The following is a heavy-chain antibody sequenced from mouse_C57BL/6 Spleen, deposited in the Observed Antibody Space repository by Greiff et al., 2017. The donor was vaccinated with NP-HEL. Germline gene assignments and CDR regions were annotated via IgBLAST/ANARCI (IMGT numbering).Heavy chain of an antibody. J-gene: IGHJ4*01. D-gene: IGHD4-1*01. CDR3: ARWGTGTYYAMDY. CDR2: INPSNGGT. Sequence: VQLQQPGTELVKPGASVKLSCKASGYTFTSYWMHWVKQRPGQGLEWIGNINPSNGGTNYNEKFKSKATLTVDKSSSTAYTQLSSLTSEDSSVYYCARWGTGTYYAMDYWGQGTSVTVSS. V-gene: IGHV1-53*01. CDR1: GYTFTSYW.